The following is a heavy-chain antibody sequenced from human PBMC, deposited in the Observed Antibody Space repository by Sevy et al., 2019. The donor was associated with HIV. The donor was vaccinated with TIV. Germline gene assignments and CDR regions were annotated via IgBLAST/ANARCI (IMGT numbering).Heavy chain of an antibody. D-gene: IGHD3-22*01. CDR2: IFRSGDNT. CDR1: GFTFNNYA. J-gene: IGHJ3*02. Sequence: GGSLRLSCAASGFTFNNYAMNWVRQAPGKGLDWVSTIFRSGDNTYYADSVKGRFTISRDNSNNTVSLQMNSLRAEDASLYYCAGGGYDSSDSFYAFDIWGQGTVVTVSS. CDR3: AGGGYDSSDSFYAFDI. V-gene: IGHV3-23*01.